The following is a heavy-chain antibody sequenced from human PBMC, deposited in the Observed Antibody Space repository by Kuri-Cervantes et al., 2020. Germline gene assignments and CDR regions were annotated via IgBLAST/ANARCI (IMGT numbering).Heavy chain of an antibody. D-gene: IGHD3-10*01. V-gene: IGHV4-34*01. CDR1: GGSFSAYH. CDR2: INHSGST. J-gene: IGHJ6*03. Sequence: LSLTCAVCGGSFSAYHWTWIRLSVGKGLEWIGEINHSGSTIYNPSLKSRVTISVDTSKNQFSLKLSSVTAADTAVYYCARGPPGRMVQGVIITTPYYYYYYMDVWGKGTTVTVSS. CDR3: ARGPPGRMVQGVIITTPYYYYYYMDV.